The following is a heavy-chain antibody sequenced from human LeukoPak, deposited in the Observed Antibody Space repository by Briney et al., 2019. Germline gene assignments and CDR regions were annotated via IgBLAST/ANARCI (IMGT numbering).Heavy chain of an antibody. V-gene: IGHV4-59*01. Sequence: WETLSLTCTVSGGSISSYYWSWIRQPPGKGVEWIGYIYYSGSTNYNPSLKSRVTISVDTSKNQFSLKLTSVTAADTAVYYCVRVVALGAAGYYFDYWGQGSLVTVSS. CDR3: VRVVALGAAGYYFDY. J-gene: IGHJ4*02. CDR2: IYYSGST. CDR1: GGSISSYY. D-gene: IGHD6-13*01.